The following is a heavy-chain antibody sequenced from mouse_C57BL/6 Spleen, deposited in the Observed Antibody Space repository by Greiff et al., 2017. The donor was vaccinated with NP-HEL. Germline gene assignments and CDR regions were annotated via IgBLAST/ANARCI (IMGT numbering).Heavy chain of an antibody. CDR3: ARGSSPPPWFAY. V-gene: IGHV1-80*01. J-gene: IGHJ3*01. Sequence: VQLQQSGAELVKPGASVKISCKASGYAFSSYWMNWVKQRPGKGLEWIGQIYPGDGDTNYNGKFKGKATLTASKSSSTAYMQLSSLTSEDSAVYFCARGSSPPPWFAYWGQGTLVTVSA. D-gene: IGHD1-1*01. CDR2: IYPGDGDT. CDR1: GYAFSSYW.